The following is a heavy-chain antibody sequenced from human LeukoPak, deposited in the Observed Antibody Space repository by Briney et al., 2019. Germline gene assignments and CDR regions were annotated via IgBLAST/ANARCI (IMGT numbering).Heavy chain of an antibody. CDR2: ISSSSSTI. V-gene: IGHV3-48*04. D-gene: IGHD6-13*01. J-gene: IGHJ4*02. CDR3: ATAGAAAGASNYYFDY. Sequence: GGSLRLSCAASGFTFSSYSMNWVRQAPGKGLEWVSYISSSSSTIYYADSVKGRFTISRDNAKNSLHLQMNSLRAEDTAVYYCATAGAAAGASNYYFDYWGQGTLVTVSS. CDR1: GFTFSSYS.